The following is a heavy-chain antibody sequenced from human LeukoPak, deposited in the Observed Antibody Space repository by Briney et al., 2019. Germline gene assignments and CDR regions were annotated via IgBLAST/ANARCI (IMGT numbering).Heavy chain of an antibody. Sequence: PSQALSLTCTVSGGSISSGSYYWSWIRQPPGKGLEWIGYIYYSGSTNYNPSLKSRVTISVDTSKNQFSLRLSSVTAADTAVYYCARDHPVWFGDSRFDPWGQGTLVTVS. CDR1: GGSISSGSYY. V-gene: IGHV4-61*01. CDR2: IYYSGST. CDR3: ARDHPVWFGDSRFDP. D-gene: IGHD3-10*01. J-gene: IGHJ5*02.